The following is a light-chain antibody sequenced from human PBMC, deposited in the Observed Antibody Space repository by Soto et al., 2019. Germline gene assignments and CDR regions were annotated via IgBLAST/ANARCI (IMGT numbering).Light chain of an antibody. Sequence: DIVLTQSAASLSLSPGERATLSCRASQSVSSYLVWYQHKPDQAPRLLIYDASKRATGVPARFSGSGSGTDFTLTISSLEPEDFAVYYCQQRSNWPLTFGGGTKVEIK. J-gene: IGKJ4*01. CDR3: QQRSNWPLT. V-gene: IGKV3-11*01. CDR1: QSVSSY. CDR2: DAS.